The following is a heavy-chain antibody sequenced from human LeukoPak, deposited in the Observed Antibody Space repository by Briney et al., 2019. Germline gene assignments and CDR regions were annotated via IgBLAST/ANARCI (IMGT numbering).Heavy chain of an antibody. CDR3: ARASNSSSGRGLDY. V-gene: IGHV4-4*07. CDR2: IYTSGST. Sequence: SETLSLTCTVSGGSISNYYWSWIRQPAGKGLEWIGRIYTSGSTNYNPSLRSRVTMSVDTSKNQFSLKLSSVTAADTAMYYCARASNSSSGRGLDYWGQGTLVTVSS. J-gene: IGHJ4*02. D-gene: IGHD6-13*01. CDR1: GGSISNYY.